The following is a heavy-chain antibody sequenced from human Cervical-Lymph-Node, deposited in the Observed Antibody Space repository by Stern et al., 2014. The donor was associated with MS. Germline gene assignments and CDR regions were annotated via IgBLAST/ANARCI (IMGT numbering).Heavy chain of an antibody. CDR1: GGSISSGSYY. CDR2: IYTSGSP. V-gene: IGHV4-61*02. CDR3: ASMRVSGFDY. Sequence: VQLVESGPGLVKPSQTLSLTCTVSGGSISSGSYYWSWLRQPAGKGLEWIGRIYTSGSPNYNPSLKSRVTISVATSKNQFSLKLSSVTAADTAVYYCASMRVSGFDYWGQGTLVTVSS. D-gene: IGHD3-10*01. J-gene: IGHJ4*02.